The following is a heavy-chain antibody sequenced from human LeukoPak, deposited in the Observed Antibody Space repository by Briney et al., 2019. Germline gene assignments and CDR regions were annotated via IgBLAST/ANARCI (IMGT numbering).Heavy chain of an antibody. Sequence: PGGSLRLSCAASGFTFSSYGMHWARKAPGKGLEWVAVIWYDGSNKYYADSVKGRFTISRDNSKNTLYLQMISLRAEDTAVYYCARANSGSYFGAFDVDYWGQGTLVTVSS. CDR2: IWYDGSNK. CDR3: ARANSGSYFGAFDVDY. D-gene: IGHD1-26*01. J-gene: IGHJ4*02. V-gene: IGHV3-33*01. CDR1: GFTFSSYG.